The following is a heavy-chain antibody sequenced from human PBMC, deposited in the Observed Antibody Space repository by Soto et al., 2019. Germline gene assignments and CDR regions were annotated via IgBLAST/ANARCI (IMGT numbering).Heavy chain of an antibody. D-gene: IGHD4-17*01. Sequence: GGSLRLSCAASGFTFSGSAMRWVRQASGKGLEWVGRIRSKANSYATAYAASVKGRFTISRDDSKNTAYLQMNSLKTEDTAVYYCTIDYGDYNRMYYYYGMDVWGQGTTVTVSS. CDR2: IRSKANSYAT. V-gene: IGHV3-73*01. CDR3: TIDYGDYNRMYYYYGMDV. J-gene: IGHJ6*02. CDR1: GFTFSGSA.